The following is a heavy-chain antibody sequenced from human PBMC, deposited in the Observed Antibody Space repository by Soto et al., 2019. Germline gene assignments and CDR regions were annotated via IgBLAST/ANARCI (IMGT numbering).Heavy chain of an antibody. D-gene: IGHD6-13*01. J-gene: IGHJ5*02. CDR3: ARDPLYSSSWYAGFDP. CDR2: ISAYNGNT. CDR1: GYTFTIYG. Sequence: QVQLVQSGAEVKKPGASVKVSCKASGYTFTIYGISWVRQAPGQGLEWMGWISAYNGNTNYAQKLQGRVTMTTDTATSTAYMELRSMRSDDTAVYYCARDPLYSSSWYAGFDPWGQGTLVTVSS. V-gene: IGHV1-18*01.